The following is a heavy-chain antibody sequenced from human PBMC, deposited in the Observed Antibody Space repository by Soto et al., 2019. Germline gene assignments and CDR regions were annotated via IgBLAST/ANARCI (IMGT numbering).Heavy chain of an antibody. J-gene: IGHJ4*02. V-gene: IGHV3-74*01. CDR2: INSDGSST. CDR3: VRTSLVVAAATREDY. CDR1: GFTFSSYW. D-gene: IGHD2-15*01. Sequence: EVQLVESGGGLVQPGGSLRLSCAASGFTFSSYWMHWVRQAPGKGLVWVLRINSDGSSTSYANSVKGRFTISRDNAKHSLYLQMNSVRAEDTAVYYCVRTSLVVAAATREDYWGQGTLVTVSS.